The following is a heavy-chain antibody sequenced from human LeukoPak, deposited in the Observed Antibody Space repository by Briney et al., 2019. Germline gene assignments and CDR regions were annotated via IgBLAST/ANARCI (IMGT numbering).Heavy chain of an antibody. CDR3: ARDLGYCSGGSCSGFYF. CDR1: GITFSSYN. V-gene: IGHV3-21*06. Sequence: SGGSLRLSCAASGITFSSYNMNWVRQAPGKGLEWVSSISSSSYIYYADSVKGRFTISRDNAKNSLYLQMNSLRAEDTAVYYCARDLGYCSGGSCSGFYFWGQGTLVTVSS. CDR2: ISSSSYI. J-gene: IGHJ4*02. D-gene: IGHD2-15*01.